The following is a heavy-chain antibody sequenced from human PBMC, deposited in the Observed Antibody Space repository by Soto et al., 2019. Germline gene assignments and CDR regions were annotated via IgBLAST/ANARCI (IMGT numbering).Heavy chain of an antibody. CDR3: ARGMPYFDY. J-gene: IGHJ4*02. V-gene: IGHV4-34*01. D-gene: IGHD2-2*01. CDR1: GGSFSGYY. Sequence: SETLSLTCAVYGGSFSGYYWSWIRQPPGKGLEWIGEINHSGSTNYNPSLKSRVTISVDTSKNQFSLKLSSVTAADTAVYYCARGMPYFDYWGQGTLVTVSS. CDR2: INHSGST.